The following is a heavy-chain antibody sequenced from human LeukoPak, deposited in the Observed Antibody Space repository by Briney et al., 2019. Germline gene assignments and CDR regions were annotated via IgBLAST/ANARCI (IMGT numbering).Heavy chain of an antibody. V-gene: IGHV3-33*06. J-gene: IGHJ4*02. CDR3: AKASGRYCSSTRCQAPLDY. Sequence: GGSLRLSCAASGFTFSTYGMHWVRQAPGRGLEWVAVIWFDGSNKYNADSVRGRFTISGDNSKNTLYLEMNSLRDEDTAVYYCAKASGRYCSSTRCQAPLDYWGQGTLVTVSS. CDR2: IWFDGSNK. D-gene: IGHD2-2*01. CDR1: GFTFSTYG.